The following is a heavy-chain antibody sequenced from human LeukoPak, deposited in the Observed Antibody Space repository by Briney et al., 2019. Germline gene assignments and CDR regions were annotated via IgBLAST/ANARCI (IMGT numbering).Heavy chain of an antibody. CDR2: INWNGGDT. J-gene: IGHJ4*02. CDR3: ARFSRNYDILTGYYNFGSPDY. CDR1: GFTFSSYG. D-gene: IGHD3-9*01. Sequence: GGSLRLSCAASGFTFSSYGMHWVRQAPGKGLEWVAGINWNGGDTPYADSVKGRFTISRDNAKNSLYLQMNSVRAEDTALYYCARFSRNYDILTGYYNFGSPDYWGQGTLVTVSS. V-gene: IGHV3-20*04.